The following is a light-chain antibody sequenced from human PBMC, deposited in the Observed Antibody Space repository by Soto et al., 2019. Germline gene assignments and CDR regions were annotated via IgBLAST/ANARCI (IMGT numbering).Light chain of an antibody. V-gene: IGKV3-20*01. CDR1: QSVSSNY. J-gene: IGKJ2*01. CDR2: GAS. CDR3: QQYAGSSYT. Sequence: EIVLTQSPGTLSLSPGERATLSCRASQSVSSNYLVWYKQKPGQAPRPLIYGASTRATGIPDRFSGSGSGKDFTLTISRLEPEDFAVYYCQQYAGSSYTFGQGTKLEIK.